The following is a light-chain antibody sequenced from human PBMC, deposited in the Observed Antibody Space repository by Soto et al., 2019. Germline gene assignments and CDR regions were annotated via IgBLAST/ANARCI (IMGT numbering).Light chain of an antibody. CDR1: SSNIGSRT. Sequence: QSVLTQPPSASATPGQRVTISCSGSSSNIGSRTVNWYQQLPGSAPKLLVYNDNQRPSGVPDRFSGSKSGTSDSLAISGLQSADEADYYCAAWDDSLHVIFGGGTKLTVL. CDR2: NDN. J-gene: IGLJ2*01. CDR3: AAWDDSLHVI. V-gene: IGLV1-44*01.